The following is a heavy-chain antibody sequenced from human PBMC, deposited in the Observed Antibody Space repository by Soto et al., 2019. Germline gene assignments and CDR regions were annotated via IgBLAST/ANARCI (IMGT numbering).Heavy chain of an antibody. CDR2: ISSSSTYM. CDR1: GFTFSSYI. D-gene: IGHD3-10*01. CDR3: ATTNNSGSGSIDY. V-gene: IGHV3-21*01. Sequence: EVQLVESGGGLGKPGGSLRLSCSVSGFTFSSYIMIWVRQAPGKGLDWVSSISSSSTYMYYADSVRSRFTISRDNAENSLFLQITSLRAEDPAVSYCATTNNSGSGSIDYWGQGTLGTVSS. J-gene: IGHJ4*02.